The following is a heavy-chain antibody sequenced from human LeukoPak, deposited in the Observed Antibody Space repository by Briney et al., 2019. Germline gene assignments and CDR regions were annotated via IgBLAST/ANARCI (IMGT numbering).Heavy chain of an antibody. Sequence: PGRSLRLPCAASGFTFSSYGMHWVRQAPGKGLEWVAVISYDGSNKYYADSVKGRFTISRDNSKNTLYLQMNSLRVEDTAVYYCARDLYSSGWIYYYYGMDVWGQGTTVTVSS. J-gene: IGHJ6*02. V-gene: IGHV3-30*03. CDR1: GFTFSSYG. CDR2: ISYDGSNK. CDR3: ARDLYSSGWIYYYYGMDV. D-gene: IGHD6-19*01.